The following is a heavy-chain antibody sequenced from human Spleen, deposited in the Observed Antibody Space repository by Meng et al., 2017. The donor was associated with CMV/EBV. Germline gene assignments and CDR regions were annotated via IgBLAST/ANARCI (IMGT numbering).Heavy chain of an antibody. V-gene: IGHV3-74*01. J-gene: IGHJ3*01. CDR2: ISPDGSTT. D-gene: IGHD3-3*01. CDR3: TRANYVFWSGDDAFHV. Sequence: GESLKISCVGSGFTFRNYWMHWVRQVPGKGLMWVSRISPDGSTTNHADSVKDRFFISRDNGKGTLYLQMNSLRAEDTAVYYCTRANYVFWSGDDAFHVWGQGTMVTVSS. CDR1: GFTFRNYW.